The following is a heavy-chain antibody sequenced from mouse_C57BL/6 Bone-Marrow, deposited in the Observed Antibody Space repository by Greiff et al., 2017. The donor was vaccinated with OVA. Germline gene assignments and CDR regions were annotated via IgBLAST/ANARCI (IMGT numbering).Heavy chain of an antibody. CDR3: ARHYYGSSYY. CDR2: ISSGGSYT. CDR1: GFTFSSYG. J-gene: IGHJ2*01. V-gene: IGHV5-6*01. D-gene: IGHD1-1*01. Sequence: EVQGVESGGDLVKPGGSLKLSCAASGFTFSSYGMSWVRQTPDKRLEWVATISSGGSYTYYPDSVKGRCTISRDNAKNTLYLQMSSLKSEDTAMYYCARHYYGSSYYWGQGTTLTVSS.